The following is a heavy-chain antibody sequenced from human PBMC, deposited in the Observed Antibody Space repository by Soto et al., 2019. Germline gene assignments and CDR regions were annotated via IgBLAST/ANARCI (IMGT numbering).Heavy chain of an antibody. CDR1: GDSVSSYSAA. CDR3: VRDRYSSSGWFDP. D-gene: IGHD3-10*01. V-gene: IGHV6-1*01. CDR2: TYYRSRFFS. J-gene: IGHJ5*02. Sequence: PSQTLSLTCVISGDSVSSYSAAWNWIRQSPSGGLEWLGRTYYRSRFFSDYAESVKSRIIINPDTSTNQFSLQLKSVTPEDTAVYYCVRDRYSSSGWFDPWGQGTPVTVSS.